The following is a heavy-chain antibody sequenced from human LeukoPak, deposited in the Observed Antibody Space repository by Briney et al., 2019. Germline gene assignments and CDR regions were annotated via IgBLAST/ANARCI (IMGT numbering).Heavy chain of an antibody. J-gene: IGHJ4*02. D-gene: IGHD3-3*01. V-gene: IGHV1-69*05. CDR2: IIPIFGTA. Sequence: SVKVSCKASGGTFSSYAISWVRQAPGQGLEWMGRIIPIFGTANYAQKFQGRGTITTDESTSTAYMKLSSLRSEDTAVYYCARDLWSGYYHWGQGTLVTVSS. CDR1: GGTFSSYA. CDR3: ARDLWSGYYH.